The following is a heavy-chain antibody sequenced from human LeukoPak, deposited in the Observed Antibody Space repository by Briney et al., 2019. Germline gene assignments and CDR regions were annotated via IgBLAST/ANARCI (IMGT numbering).Heavy chain of an antibody. D-gene: IGHD2-21*02. Sequence: PGGSLRLSCAASGFTFSRYWMSWVRQAPGKGLEWVATIKQDGSEKYYVDSVKGRFTISRDNAKNSLYLQMNSLRAEDTALYYCARAEGGPATAIYWGQGTLVTVSS. V-gene: IGHV3-7*05. CDR2: IKQDGSEK. CDR1: GFTFSRYW. CDR3: ARAEGGPATAIY. J-gene: IGHJ4*02.